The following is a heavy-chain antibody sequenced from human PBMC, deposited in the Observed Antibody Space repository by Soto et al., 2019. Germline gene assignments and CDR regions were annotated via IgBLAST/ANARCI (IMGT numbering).Heavy chain of an antibody. J-gene: IGHJ4*02. CDR1: GGSVNSGSYY. D-gene: IGHD2-8*02. Sequence: PSETLSLTCTVSGGSVNSGSYYWSWIRQPPGKGPEWIGFIYYSGSTNYSPSLKSRVTISIDTSKNQFSLKLTSVTAADTALYYCARGMTPPGAPAWYYFDSWGQGTLVTVSS. V-gene: IGHV4-61*01. CDR2: IYYSGST. CDR3: ARGMTPPGAPAWYYFDS.